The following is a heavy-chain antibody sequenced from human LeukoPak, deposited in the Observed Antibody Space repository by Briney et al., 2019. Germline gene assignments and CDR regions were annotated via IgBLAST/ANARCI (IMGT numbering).Heavy chain of an antibody. Sequence: PSETLSLTCTVSGGSISSSSYYWGWIRQPPGKGLEWIGSIYYSGSTYYNPSLKSRVTISVDTSKNQFSLKLSSVTAADTAVYYCARAVEWDYWGQGALVTVSS. CDR1: GGSISSSSYY. D-gene: IGHD1-26*01. V-gene: IGHV4-39*01. CDR3: ARAVEWDY. CDR2: IYYSGST. J-gene: IGHJ4*02.